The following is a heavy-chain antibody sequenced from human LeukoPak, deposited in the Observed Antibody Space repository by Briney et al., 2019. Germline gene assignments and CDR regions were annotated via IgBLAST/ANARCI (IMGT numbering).Heavy chain of an antibody. CDR1: GFTFSNYG. D-gene: IGHD3-10*01. Sequence: GGSLRLSCAASGFTFSNYGMSWVRQAPGKGLEWVSVIRGSGGGTYYADSVKGRFTISRDNSKNTVYLQMNSLRAEDTAVYYCAKDVEGSGSYYIFDYWGQGTLVTVSS. V-gene: IGHV3-23*01. J-gene: IGHJ4*02. CDR3: AKDVEGSGSYYIFDY. CDR2: IRGSGGGT.